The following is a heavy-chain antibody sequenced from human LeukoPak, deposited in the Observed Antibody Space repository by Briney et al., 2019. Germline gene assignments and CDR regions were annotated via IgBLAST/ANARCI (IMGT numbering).Heavy chain of an antibody. CDR1: GGSISSSSCY. CDR2: IYYSGST. CDR3: ARDGSGRVPEMSAPDY. Sequence: SETLSLTCTVSGGSISSSSCYWGWIRQPPGKGLEWIGSIYYSGSTYYNPSLKSRVTISVDTSKNQFSLKLSSVTAADTAVYYCARDGSGRVPEMSAPDYWGQGTLVTVSS. D-gene: IGHD3-10*01. V-gene: IGHV4-39*01. J-gene: IGHJ4*02.